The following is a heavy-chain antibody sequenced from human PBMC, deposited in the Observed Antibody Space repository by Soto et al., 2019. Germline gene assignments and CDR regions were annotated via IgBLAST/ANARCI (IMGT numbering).Heavy chain of an antibody. J-gene: IGHJ4*02. V-gene: IGHV4-34*01. CDR3: ARRRVYSNYFDY. CDR2: INHSGST. CDR1: GGSFSGYY. Sequence: SETLSLTCAVYGGSFSGYYWSWIRQPPGKGLEWIGEINHSGSTNYNPSLKSRVTISVDTPKNQFSLKLSSVTAADTAVYYCARRRVYSNYFDYWGQGTLVTVSS. D-gene: IGHD4-4*01.